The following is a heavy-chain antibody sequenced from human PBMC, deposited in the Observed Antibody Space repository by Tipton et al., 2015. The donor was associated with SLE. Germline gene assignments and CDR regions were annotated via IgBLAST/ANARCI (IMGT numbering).Heavy chain of an antibody. CDR3: ARGKRHYDVLTGYYSKPHYFDF. D-gene: IGHD3-9*01. J-gene: IGHJ4*02. Sequence: TLSLTCSVSEYSIKKGFYWGWIRQSPGKGLEWIVNMYHSGTTYYNPSLESRVTISVDTSRNLFSLNLSSVTAADTAVYYCARGKRHYDVLTGYYSKPHYFDFWGQGTVVAVSP. CDR2: MYHSGTT. CDR1: EYSIKKGFY. V-gene: IGHV4-38-2*02.